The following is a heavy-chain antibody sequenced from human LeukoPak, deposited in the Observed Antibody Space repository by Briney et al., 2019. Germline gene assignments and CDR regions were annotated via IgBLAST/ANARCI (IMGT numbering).Heavy chain of an antibody. CDR3: ARDQGVPDSSGYTNWFDP. D-gene: IGHD3-22*01. V-gene: IGHV3-21*01. Sequence: GGSLRLSCAASGFTFSSYSMNWVRQAPGEGLEWVSSISSSSSYIYYADSVKGRFTISRDNAKNSLYLQMNSLRAEDTAVYYCARDQGVPDSSGYTNWFDPWGQGTLVTVSS. CDR2: ISSSSSYI. J-gene: IGHJ5*02. CDR1: GFTFSSYS.